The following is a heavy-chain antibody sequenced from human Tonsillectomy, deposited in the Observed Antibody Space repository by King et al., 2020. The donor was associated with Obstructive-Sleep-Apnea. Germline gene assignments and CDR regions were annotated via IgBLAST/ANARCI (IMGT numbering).Heavy chain of an antibody. Sequence: VQLVESGGGLVQPGRSLTLSCAASGFTFDDYAMHWVRQAPGKGLEWVSGISWNSDNIDYADSVKGRFTISRDNAKNSLYLQMNSLRVEDTALYYCAKGYYDTNGYYFDYWGQGTLVTVSS. V-gene: IGHV3-9*01. D-gene: IGHD3-22*01. J-gene: IGHJ4*02. CDR3: AKGYYDTNGYYFDY. CDR1: GFTFDDYA. CDR2: ISWNSDNI.